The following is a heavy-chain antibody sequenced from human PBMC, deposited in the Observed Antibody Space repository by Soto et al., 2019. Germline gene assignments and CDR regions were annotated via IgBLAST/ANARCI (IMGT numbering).Heavy chain of an antibody. CDR2: IMPLYAKP. D-gene: IGHD1-26*01. Sequence: QVQLVQSGAEVKKPGSSVKVSCKASGGTFNTYTISWVRQVPGQGLEWMGGIMPLYAKPTYAQPFLGRLTIAADEHTSIVYMEVSSLRSEDTALYYCASLNNWSSGDGRIDVWGRGTAVSVSS. V-gene: IGHV1-69*01. J-gene: IGHJ6*02. CDR3: ASLNNWSSGDGRIDV. CDR1: GGTFNTYT.